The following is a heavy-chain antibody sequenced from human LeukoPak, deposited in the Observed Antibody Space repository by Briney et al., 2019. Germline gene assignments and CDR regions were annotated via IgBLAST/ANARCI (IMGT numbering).Heavy chain of an antibody. Sequence: SGGSLRLSCAASGFSFSSYWMSRVRQAPGKGLEWVANIKKDGSQTNYVDSVKGRFTISRDNAKNSLYLQMNSLRAEDTAMYYCAKDSYSKADYWGQGTLVTVSS. CDR1: GFSFSSYW. J-gene: IGHJ4*02. D-gene: IGHD4-11*01. V-gene: IGHV3-7*01. CDR2: IKKDGSQT. CDR3: AKDSYSKADY.